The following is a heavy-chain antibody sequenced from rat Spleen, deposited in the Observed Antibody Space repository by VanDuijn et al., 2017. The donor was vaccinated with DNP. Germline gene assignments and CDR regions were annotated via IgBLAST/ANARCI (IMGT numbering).Heavy chain of an antibody. CDR3: ARHPLYGGYMYFDS. CDR2: IRFDGGST. V-gene: IGHV5-22*01. Sequence: EVQLVESGGGLVQPGRSLKLSCAASGFTFSDYYMAWVRQAPTKGLEWVAYIRFDGGSTYYGDSVKGRFTISRDNGKNSLYLHMDSLKSEDTATYYCARHPLYGGYMYFDSWGQGVMVTVSS. J-gene: IGHJ2*01. D-gene: IGHD1-11*01. CDR1: GFTFSDYY.